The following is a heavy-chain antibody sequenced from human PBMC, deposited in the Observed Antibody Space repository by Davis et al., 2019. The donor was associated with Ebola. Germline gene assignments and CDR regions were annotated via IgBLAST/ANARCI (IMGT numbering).Heavy chain of an antibody. CDR3: ARLDYDFWSGYRWFDP. V-gene: IGHV4-59*01. CDR1: GGSFSGYY. Sequence: MPGGSLRLSCAVYGGSFSGYYWSWIRQPPGKGLEWIGYIYYSGSTNYNPSLKSRVTISVDTSKNQFSLKLSSVTAADTAVYYCARLDYDFWSGYRWFDPWGQGTLVTVSS. CDR2: IYYSGST. D-gene: IGHD3-3*01. J-gene: IGHJ5*02.